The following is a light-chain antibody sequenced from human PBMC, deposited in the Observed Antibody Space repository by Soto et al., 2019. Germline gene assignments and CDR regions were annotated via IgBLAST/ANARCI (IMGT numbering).Light chain of an antibody. Sequence: QAVVTQESSLTVSPGGTVTLTCASSTGAVTSGNYANWLQQKPGQAPRALIHSTSNKHSWTPARFSGSLLGGKAALTLSGVQPEDEADYSSMLHCDDGQVFGGGTKLTVL. CDR1: TGAVTSGNY. CDR3: MLHCDDGQV. J-gene: IGLJ2*01. CDR2: STS. V-gene: IGLV7-43*01.